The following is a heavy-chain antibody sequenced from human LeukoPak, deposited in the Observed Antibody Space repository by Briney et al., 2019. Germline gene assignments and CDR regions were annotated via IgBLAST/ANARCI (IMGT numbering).Heavy chain of an antibody. CDR2: INPNSGGT. V-gene: IGHV1-2*02. J-gene: IGHJ4*02. CDR1: GYTFTGYY. CDR3: ARGIGYSYGDFFDY. Sequence: GASVKVSCKASGYTFTGYYMHWVRQAPGQGLERMGWINPNSGGTNYAQKFQGRVTMTRDTSISTAYMELSRLRSDDTAVYYCARGIGYSYGDFFDYWGQGTLVTVSS. D-gene: IGHD5-18*01.